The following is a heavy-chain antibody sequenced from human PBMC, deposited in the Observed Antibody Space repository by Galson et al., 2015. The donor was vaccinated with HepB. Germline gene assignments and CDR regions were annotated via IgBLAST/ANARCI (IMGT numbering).Heavy chain of an antibody. CDR3: TTGPNDFWSGYMGYYYMDV. D-gene: IGHD3-3*01. Sequence: SLRLSCAASGFTFSNASMSWVRQAPGKGLEWVGRIQGKTDGGTTDYAAPVKGRFTISRDESKNTLYVQMNSLKTEDTAVYYCTTGPNDFWSGYMGYYYMDVWGKGTTVTVSS. J-gene: IGHJ6*03. CDR2: IQGKTDGGTT. CDR1: GFTFSNAS. V-gene: IGHV3-15*01.